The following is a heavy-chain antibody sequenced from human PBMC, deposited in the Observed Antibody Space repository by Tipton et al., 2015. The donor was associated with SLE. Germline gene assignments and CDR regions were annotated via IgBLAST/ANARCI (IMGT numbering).Heavy chain of an antibody. CDR1: GGSIISGGYY. D-gene: IGHD6-13*01. J-gene: IGHJ5*02. CDR2: IFYNGNT. V-gene: IGHV4-31*03. CDR3: ATLGAAAGAKWFDP. Sequence: TLSLTCIVSGGSIISGGYYWSWIRQHPGKGLEWIAHIFYNGNTYYNPSLKSRVTISVDTSKNQFSLKLSSVTAADTAVYYCATLGAAAGAKWFDPWGQGTLVTVSS.